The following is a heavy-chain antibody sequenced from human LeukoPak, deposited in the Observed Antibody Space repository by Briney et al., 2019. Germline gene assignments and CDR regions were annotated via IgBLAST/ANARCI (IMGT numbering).Heavy chain of an antibody. D-gene: IGHD6-13*01. J-gene: IGHJ4*02. V-gene: IGHV3-7*01. CDR1: GFTFSDYW. CDR2: IKQDGSAR. Sequence: GGSLRLSCEASGFTFSDYWMSWVRQTPGKGLEWVANIKQDGSARYYVDSVTGRFTISRDNAMNSLYLQMNSLRVEDTAVYYCARDPGIAAAGTVGYFDSWGQGILVTVSS. CDR3: ARDPGIAAAGTVGYFDS.